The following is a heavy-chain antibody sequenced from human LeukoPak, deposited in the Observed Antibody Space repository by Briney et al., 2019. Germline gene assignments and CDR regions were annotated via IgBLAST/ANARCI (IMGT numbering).Heavy chain of an antibody. Sequence: DSVKGRFTISRDNSKNTLYLQMNSLRVEDTAVYYCAREGTGGPFDYWGQGTLVTVSS. D-gene: IGHD1-14*01. V-gene: IGHV3-30*01. J-gene: IGHJ4*02. CDR3: AREGTGGPFDY.